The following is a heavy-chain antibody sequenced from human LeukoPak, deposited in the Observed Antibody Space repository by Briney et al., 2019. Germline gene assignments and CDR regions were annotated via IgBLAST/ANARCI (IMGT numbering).Heavy chain of an antibody. CDR2: IIPIFGTA. CDR3: AREVGATPHLAY. CDR1: GYTFTGYY. Sequence: RASVKASCKASGYTFTGYYMHWVRQAPGQGLEWMGGIIPIFGTANYAQKFQGRVTITADESTSTAYMELSSLRSEDTAVYYCAREVGATPHLAYWGQGTLVTVSS. D-gene: IGHD1-26*01. J-gene: IGHJ4*02. V-gene: IGHV1-69*13.